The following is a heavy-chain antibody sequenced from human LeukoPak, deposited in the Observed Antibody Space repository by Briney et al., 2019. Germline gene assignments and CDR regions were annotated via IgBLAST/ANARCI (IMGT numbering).Heavy chain of an antibody. Sequence: GASVKVSCKTSGYTFTVYYMHWVRQAPGQGLEWMGWINPNSGGTNYAQKFQGRVTMTRDTSISTAYMELSRLRSDDTAVYYCARVHVVVVAETYYFAYWGQGTLVTVSS. CDR3: ARVHVVVVAETYYFAY. D-gene: IGHD2-15*01. V-gene: IGHV1-2*02. CDR2: INPNSGGT. CDR1: GYTFTVYY. J-gene: IGHJ4*02.